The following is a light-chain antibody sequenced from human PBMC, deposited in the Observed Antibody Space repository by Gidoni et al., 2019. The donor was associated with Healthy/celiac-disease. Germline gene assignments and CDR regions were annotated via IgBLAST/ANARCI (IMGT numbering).Light chain of an antibody. CDR3: QQYYSTPQT. CDR2: WAS. V-gene: IGKV4-1*01. CDR1: QSVLYSSNNKNY. J-gene: IGKJ4*01. Sequence: DIVMTQSPDSLAASLGERATINCKSSQSVLYSSNNKNYLAWYQQKPGQPPKLLICWASSRESGVPDRFRGSGSGTDFTLTISSLQAEDVAVYYCQQYYSTPQTFGGGTKVEIK.